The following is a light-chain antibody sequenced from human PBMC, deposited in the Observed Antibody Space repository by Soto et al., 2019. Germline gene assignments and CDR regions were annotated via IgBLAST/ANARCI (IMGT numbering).Light chain of an antibody. CDR2: GVS. J-gene: IGKJ5*01. CDR3: QHYGDEPPIT. Sequence: EIVLTQSPDTLSLSPGERATLSCRASQVVSRGYLAWYQQKAGQAPRLLIYGVSSRPTGVSHRFSGSGSGTDFTLTINGLESEDVAMYYCQHYGDEPPITVGQGTRMEIK. CDR1: QVVSRGY. V-gene: IGKV3-20*01.